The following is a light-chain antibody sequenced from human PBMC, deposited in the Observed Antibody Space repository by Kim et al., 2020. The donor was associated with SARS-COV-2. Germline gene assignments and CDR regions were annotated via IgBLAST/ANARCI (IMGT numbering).Light chain of an antibody. CDR2: GAS. CDR3: QQYGSSPVT. V-gene: IGKV3-20*01. Sequence: SPAESATLTGRASQGVSSSFLAWYQQKPGQPPRLLIYGASTRATGIPDRFSGSGSGTDFTLTISRLDPEDFAVYHCQQYGSSPVTFGQGTKVDIK. J-gene: IGKJ1*01. CDR1: QGVSSSF.